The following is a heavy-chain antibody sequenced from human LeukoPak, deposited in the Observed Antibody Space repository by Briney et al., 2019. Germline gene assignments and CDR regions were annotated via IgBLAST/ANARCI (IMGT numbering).Heavy chain of an antibody. V-gene: IGHV3-74*03. CDR3: AREGTGSYMDV. Sequence: GGSLRLSCAASGFTFSSYWMHWVRQAPGKGLVWVSRIRTDGTITTYADSVKGRFSISRDNTKNTLYLQVNSLRVEDTAVYYCAREGTGSYMDVWGKGTTVTVSS. J-gene: IGHJ6*03. D-gene: IGHD1/OR15-1a*01. CDR1: GFTFSSYW. CDR2: IRTDGTIT.